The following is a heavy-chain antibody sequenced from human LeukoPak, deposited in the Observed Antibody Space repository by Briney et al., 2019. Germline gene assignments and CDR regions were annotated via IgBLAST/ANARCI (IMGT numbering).Heavy chain of an antibody. D-gene: IGHD3-3*01. CDR2: MNQDGSEK. CDR3: ARDKSTTVRFLQYY. J-gene: IGHJ4*02. Sequence: GSLRLSCAASGFTFSSYWMSWVRPAPGKGLEWVANMNQDGSEKNYVDSVKGRFTISRDNAKNSLYLQMNSLRVEDTAVYYCARDKSTTVRFLQYYWGQGTLVTVSS. V-gene: IGHV3-7*01. CDR1: GFTFSSYW.